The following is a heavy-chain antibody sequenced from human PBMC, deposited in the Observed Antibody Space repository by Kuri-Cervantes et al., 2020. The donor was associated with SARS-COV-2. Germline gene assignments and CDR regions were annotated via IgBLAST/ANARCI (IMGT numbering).Heavy chain of an antibody. CDR3: ARDLHKADWGYGSGSYYNAKGSFQH. V-gene: IGHV1-24*01. D-gene: IGHD3-10*01. J-gene: IGHJ1*01. Sequence: ASVKVSCKVSGYTLTELSMHWVRQAPGKGLEWMGGFDPEDGETIYAQKFQGRVTMTRDTSTSTVYMELSSLRSEDTAVYYCARDLHKADWGYGSGSYYNAKGSFQHWGQGTLVTVSS. CDR2: FDPEDGET. CDR1: GYTLTELS.